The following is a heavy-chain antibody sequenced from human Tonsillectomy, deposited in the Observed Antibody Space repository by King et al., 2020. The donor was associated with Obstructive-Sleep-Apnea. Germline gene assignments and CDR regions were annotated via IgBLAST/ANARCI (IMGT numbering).Heavy chain of an antibody. J-gene: IGHJ5*02. CDR2: IYYSGST. Sequence: QLQESGPGLVKTSETLSLTCTVSNGSIISYYWSWIRQPPGKGLEWIGYIYYSGSTKYNPSLKSRVTMSVDTSKSQVSLKLSSVTAADTAVYYCARDLTYYYTSGFDPWGQGTLVTVSS. D-gene: IGHD3-3*01. CDR1: NGSIISYY. CDR3: ARDLTYYYTSGFDP. V-gene: IGHV4-59*01.